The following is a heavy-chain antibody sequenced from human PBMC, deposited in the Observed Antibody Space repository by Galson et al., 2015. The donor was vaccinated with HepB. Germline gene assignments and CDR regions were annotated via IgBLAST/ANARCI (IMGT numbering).Heavy chain of an antibody. D-gene: IGHD3-10*01. CDR1: GYTLSSYD. CDR3: ARARRGQLLSDY. Sequence: QSGAEVKEPGASMQVSCKASGYTLSSYDFIWVRQATGQGLEWIGWMNPNSHNTGYARKFQGRVTMTGDFSINTAYMALSGLGSEDTAVYYCARARRGQLLSDYWGQGTLVTVSS. CDR2: MNPNSHNT. V-gene: IGHV1-8*01. J-gene: IGHJ4*02.